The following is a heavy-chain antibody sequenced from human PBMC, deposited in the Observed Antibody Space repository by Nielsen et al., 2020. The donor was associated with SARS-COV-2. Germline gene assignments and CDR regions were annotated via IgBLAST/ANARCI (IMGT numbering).Heavy chain of an antibody. Sequence: SETLSLTCTVSGGSVSSGSYYWSWIRQPPGKGLEWIGYIYYSGSTNYNPSLKSRVTISVDTSKNQFSLKLSSVTAADTAVYYCARDRVSGGMDVWGQGTTVTVSS. CDR3: ARDRVSGGMDV. D-gene: IGHD5/OR15-5a*01. V-gene: IGHV4-61*01. CDR2: IYYSGST. J-gene: IGHJ6*02. CDR1: GGSVSSGSYY.